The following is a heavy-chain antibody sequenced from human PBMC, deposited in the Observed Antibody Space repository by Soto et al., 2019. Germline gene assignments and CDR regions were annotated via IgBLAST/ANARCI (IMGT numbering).Heavy chain of an antibody. D-gene: IGHD3-22*01. CDR2: IIPILGIA. CDR3: ARAISPTDYYNSSAVGYFDY. CDR1: GGTFSSYT. J-gene: IGHJ4*02. Sequence: QVQLVQSGAEVKKPGSSVKVSCKASGGTFSSYTISWVRQAPGQGLEWMGRIIPILGIANYAQKFQGRVRITAAQPXXTXSXXLRSLRPEDTAVYYCARAISPTDYYNSSAVGYFDYWGQGSLVTVSS. V-gene: IGHV1-69*02.